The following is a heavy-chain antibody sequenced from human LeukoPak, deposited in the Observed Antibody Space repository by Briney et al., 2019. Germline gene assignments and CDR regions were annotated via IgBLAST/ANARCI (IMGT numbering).Heavy chain of an antibody. CDR1: GCSISSDRYS. V-gene: IGHV4-61*01. CDR2: IYYSGGT. J-gene: IGHJ4*02. CDR3: ARGPDAPFDY. D-gene: IGHD1-14*01. Sequence: PSETLSLTCTVSGCSISSDRYSWSWIRQPPGKGLDWIGYIYYSGGTSYNPSLKSRVTISVDTSKNQFSLNLSSVTAADTAVYYCARGPDAPFDYWGQGTLVTVSS.